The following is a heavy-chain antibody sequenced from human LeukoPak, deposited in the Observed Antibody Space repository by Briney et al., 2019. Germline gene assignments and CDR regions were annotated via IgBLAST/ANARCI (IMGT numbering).Heavy chain of an antibody. D-gene: IGHD2-2*01. CDR1: GLTVSSNY. CDR2: IYSGGST. J-gene: IGHJ4*02. V-gene: IGHV3-66*01. CDR3: ASPFDSSTTCYRY. Sequence: PGGSLRLSCAASGLTVSSNYMTWVRQAPGKGLEWVSVIYSGGSTYYADSVKGRFTISRDNSNNTLYLQMDSLRAEDTAVYYCASPFDSSTTCYRYWGQGTLVTVSS.